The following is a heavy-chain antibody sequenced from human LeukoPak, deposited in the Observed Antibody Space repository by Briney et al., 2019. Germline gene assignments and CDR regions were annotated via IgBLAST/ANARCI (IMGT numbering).Heavy chain of an antibody. CDR2: IYYSGST. CDR3: PRKYYDILTGFDY. Sequence: PSETLSLTCTVSGGSISSGGYYWSWIRQHPGKGLEWIGYIYYSGSTYYNPSLKSRVTISVDTSKNQFSLKLSSVTAADTAVYYCPRKYYDILTGFDYWGQGTLVTVSS. V-gene: IGHV4-31*03. J-gene: IGHJ4*02. CDR1: GGSISSGGYY. D-gene: IGHD3-9*01.